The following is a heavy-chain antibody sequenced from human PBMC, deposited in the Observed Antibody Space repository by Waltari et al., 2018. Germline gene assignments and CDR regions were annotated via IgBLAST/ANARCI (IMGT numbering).Heavy chain of an antibody. CDR2: ISGSGGIT. J-gene: IGHJ4*02. CDR1: GFTFSSYA. D-gene: IGHD3-22*01. Sequence: EVQLLESGGGLVQPGGSLRLSCAASGFTFSSYAMSWVRQAPGKGLEWVSAISGSGGITYYADSVKGRFTISRDNSKNTLYLQMNSLRAEDTAVYYCAKDLKSHYYDSSGYFDYWGQGTLVTVSS. V-gene: IGHV3-23*01. CDR3: AKDLKSHYYDSSGYFDY.